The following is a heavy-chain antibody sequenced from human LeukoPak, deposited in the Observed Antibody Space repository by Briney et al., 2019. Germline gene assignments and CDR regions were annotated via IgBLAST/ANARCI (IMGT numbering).Heavy chain of an antibody. CDR1: GFTFSSYA. Sequence: GGSLRLSCAASGFTFSSYAMSWVRQAPGKGLEWVSAISGSGGSTYYADSVKGRFTISRDNSKNTLYLQMNSLRAEDTAVYYCAKDPSHYDSSGYYYWAFDIWGQGTMVTVSS. CDR3: AKDPSHYDSSGYYYWAFDI. CDR2: ISGSGGST. J-gene: IGHJ3*02. D-gene: IGHD3-22*01. V-gene: IGHV3-23*01.